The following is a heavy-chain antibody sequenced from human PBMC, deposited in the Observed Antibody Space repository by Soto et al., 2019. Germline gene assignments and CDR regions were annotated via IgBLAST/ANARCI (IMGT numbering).Heavy chain of an antibody. CDR3: ARVKRFKGSSWYYFDY. CDR2: INPSGGST. J-gene: IGHJ4*02. V-gene: IGHV1-46*01. Sequence: QVQLVQSGAEVKKPGASVKVSCKASGYTFTSYYMHWVRQAPGQGLEWMGIINPSGGSTSYAQKFQGRVTMTRDTSTSTVYMELSSLRSEDTAVYYCARVKRFKGSSWYYFDYWGQGTLVTVSS. CDR1: GYTFTSYY. D-gene: IGHD6-13*01.